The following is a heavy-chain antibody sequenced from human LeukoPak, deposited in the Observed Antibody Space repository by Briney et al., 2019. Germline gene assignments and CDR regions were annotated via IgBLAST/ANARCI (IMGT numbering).Heavy chain of an antibody. CDR3: ASHYGSGFDY. CDR2: IYYSGGT. V-gene: IGHV4-59*01. D-gene: IGHD3-10*01. CDR1: VGSISSYY. Sequence: PSETLSLTCTVSVGSISSYYWSWIRQPPGEGLEWIGYIYYSGGTNSNPSLKSRVTISIDTSKNQFSLKLNSVTAADTAMYYCASHYGSGFDYWGQGNLVTVSS. J-gene: IGHJ4*02.